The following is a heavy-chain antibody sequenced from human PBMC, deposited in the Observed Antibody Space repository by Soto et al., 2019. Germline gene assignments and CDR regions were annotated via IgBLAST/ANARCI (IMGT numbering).Heavy chain of an antibody. CDR3: ASFVAVVPAANDAFDI. J-gene: IGHJ3*02. D-gene: IGHD2-2*01. V-gene: IGHV1-8*01. CDR2: MNPNSGNT. CDR1: GYTFTSYD. Sequence: ASVKVSCKASGYTFTSYDINWVRQATGQGLEWMGWMNPNSGNTGYAQKFQGRVTMTRNTSISTSYMELSSLRSEDTAVYYCASFVAVVPAANDAFDICGQGTMVTVSS.